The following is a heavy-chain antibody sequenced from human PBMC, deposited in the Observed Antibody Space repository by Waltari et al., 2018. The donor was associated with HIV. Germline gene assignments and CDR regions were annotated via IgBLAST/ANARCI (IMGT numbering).Heavy chain of an antibody. CDR2: ITANVGRT. D-gene: IGHD2-21*02. Sequence: EVQLLESGGDLVQPGGYLRLSCAASGFTLRGPAMTWVRQAPGKGLEWVSSITANVGRTYYADSVKGRFSISRDNSKNTMSLQMNSLRAEDTAVYYCARGRGDCGGDCYYLDYWGQGALVTVSS. CDR1: GFTLRGPA. CDR3: ARGRGDCGGDCYYLDY. J-gene: IGHJ4*02. V-gene: IGHV3-23*01.